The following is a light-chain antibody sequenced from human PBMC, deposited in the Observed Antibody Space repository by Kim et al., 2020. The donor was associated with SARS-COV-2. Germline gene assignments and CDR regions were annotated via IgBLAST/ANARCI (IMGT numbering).Light chain of an antibody. CDR1: QSVSSY. J-gene: IGKJ5*01. Sequence: EIVLTQSPATLSLSPGERATLSCRASQSVSSYLAWYQQKPGQAPRLLIYDASTRATGIPARFSGSGSGTDFTLTISSLESEDFAVYYCQQCHNWRTFGQGTRLEIK. CDR2: DAS. V-gene: IGKV3-11*01. CDR3: QQCHNWRT.